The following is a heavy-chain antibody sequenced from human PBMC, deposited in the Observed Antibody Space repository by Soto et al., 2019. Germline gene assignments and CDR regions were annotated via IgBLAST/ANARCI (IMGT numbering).Heavy chain of an antibody. CDR2: ISTYNGKA. V-gene: IGHV1-18*01. CDR3: ARGGDGYNFGAVY. J-gene: IGHJ4*02. CDR1: GYTFISYG. D-gene: IGHD2-21*01. Sequence: GASVKVSCKASGYTFISYGIAWVRQAPGQGLEWMGWISTYNGKANYAQKFQDRVTMTTDKSTNTVYMDVRSLRSDDTAFYYCARGGDGYNFGAVYWGQGTPVTVSS.